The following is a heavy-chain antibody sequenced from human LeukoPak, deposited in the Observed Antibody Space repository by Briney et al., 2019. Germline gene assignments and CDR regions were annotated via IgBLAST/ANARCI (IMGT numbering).Heavy chain of an antibody. D-gene: IGHD2-8*01. J-gene: IGHJ4*02. CDR3: AREGGIFYMIDY. CDR2: TYYRSKWGN. CDR1: GDSVSSNSAS. Sequence: SQTLSLTCAISGDSVSSNSASWHWIRQSPLRGLEWLGRTYYRSKWGNNYAVSVKSRITINPDTSKNQFSLQLKSVTSEDTAVYYCAREGGIFYMIDYWGQGTLVTVSS. V-gene: IGHV6-1*01.